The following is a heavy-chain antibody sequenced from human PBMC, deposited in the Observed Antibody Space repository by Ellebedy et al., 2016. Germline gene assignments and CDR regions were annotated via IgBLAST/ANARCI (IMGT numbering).Heavy chain of an antibody. J-gene: IGHJ6*02. CDR2: ISYDGSNK. CDR1: GYNFINYW. V-gene: IGHV3-30*18. CDR3: AKDLMSIAAGMDV. Sequence: GGSLRLSCQASGYNFINYWIAWVRQAPGKGLEWVAVISYDGSNKYYADSVKGRFTISRDNSKNTLYLQMNSLRAEDTAVYYCAKDLMSIAAGMDVWGQGTTVTVSS. D-gene: IGHD6-6*01.